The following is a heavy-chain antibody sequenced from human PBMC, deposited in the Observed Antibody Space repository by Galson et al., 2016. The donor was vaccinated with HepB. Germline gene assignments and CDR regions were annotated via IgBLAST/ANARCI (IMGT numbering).Heavy chain of an antibody. CDR3: AREGPLLRYFDV. Sequence: SVKVSCKASGGTFSSYAITWVRQAPGQGLEWMGGIIPIFDTAIYAQKFQGRVTITADESTNTTYLELNSLSSEDTAVYYCAREGPLLRYFDVWGRGALVTVSS. CDR2: IIPIFDTA. D-gene: IGHD5-18*01. J-gene: IGHJ2*01. CDR1: GGTFSSYA. V-gene: IGHV1-69*13.